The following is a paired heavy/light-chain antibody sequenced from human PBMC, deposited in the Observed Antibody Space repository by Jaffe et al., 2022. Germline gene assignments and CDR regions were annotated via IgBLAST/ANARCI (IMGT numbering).Heavy chain of an antibody. CDR3: ARAAWVGNYDFWSGPPFNWFDP. V-gene: IGHV4-30-2*01. Sequence: QLQLQESGSGLVKPSQTLSLTCAVSGGSISSGGYSWSWIRQPPGKGLEWIGYIYHSGSTYYNPSLKSRVTISVDRSKNQFSLKLSSVTAADTAVYYCARAAWVGNYDFWSGPPFNWFDPWGQGTLVTVSS. D-gene: IGHD3-3*01. CDR2: IYHSGST. J-gene: IGHJ5*02. CDR1: GGSISSGGYS.
Light chain of an antibody. J-gene: IGLJ2*01. V-gene: IGLV2-14*01. CDR1: SSDVGGYNY. CDR3: SSYTSSSLVV. CDR2: EVS. Sequence: QSALTQPASVSGSPGQSITISCTGTSSDVGGYNYVSWYQQHPGKAPKLMIYEVSNRPSGVSNRFSGSKSGNTASLTISGLQAEDEADYYCSSYTSSSLVVFGGGTKLTVL.